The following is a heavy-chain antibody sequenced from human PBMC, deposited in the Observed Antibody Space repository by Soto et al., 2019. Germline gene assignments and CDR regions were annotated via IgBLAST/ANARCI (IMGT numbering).Heavy chain of an antibody. Sequence: GGSLRLSCAASGFTFSDYYMSWIRQAPGKGLEWVSYISSSGSTIYYADSVKGRFTISRYNAKYSLYLQMNSLRAEDTAVYYCARELAVAGIEYFQHWGQGTLVTVSS. CDR2: ISSSGSTI. D-gene: IGHD6-19*01. J-gene: IGHJ1*01. CDR3: ARELAVAGIEYFQH. V-gene: IGHV3-11*04. CDR1: GFTFSDYY.